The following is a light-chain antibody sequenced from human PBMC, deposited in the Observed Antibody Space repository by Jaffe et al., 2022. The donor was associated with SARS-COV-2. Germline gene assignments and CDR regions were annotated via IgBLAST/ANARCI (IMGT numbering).Light chain of an antibody. CDR3: QSADG. CDR1: ALPKQY. V-gene: IGLV3-25*03. J-gene: IGLJ2*01. Sequence: SYELTQPPSVSVSPGQTARITCSGDALPKQYAYWYQQKPGQAPVLVIYKDSERPSGIPERFSGSSSGTTVTLTISGVQAEDEADYYCQSADGIGGGTKLTVL. CDR2: KDS.